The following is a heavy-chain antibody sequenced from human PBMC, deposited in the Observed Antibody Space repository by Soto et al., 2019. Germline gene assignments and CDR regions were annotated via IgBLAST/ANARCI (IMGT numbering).Heavy chain of an antibody. CDR1: GGSISSYY. V-gene: IGHV4-59*01. Sequence: SETLXLTWTVSGGSISSYYWSWIRQPPGKGLEWIGYIYYSGSTNYNPSLKSRVTISVDTSKNQFSLKLSSVTAADTAVYYCARGEMGYYYYGMDVWGQGTTVTVSS. CDR2: IYYSGST. D-gene: IGHD3-16*01. J-gene: IGHJ6*02. CDR3: ARGEMGYYYYGMDV.